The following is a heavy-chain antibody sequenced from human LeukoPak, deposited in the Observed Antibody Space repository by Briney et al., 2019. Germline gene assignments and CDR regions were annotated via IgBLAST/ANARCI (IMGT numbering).Heavy chain of an antibody. CDR3: ARERGYSSSWYLL. CDR1: GGSISSGSYY. J-gene: IGHJ4*02. D-gene: IGHD6-13*01. Sequence: SQTLSLTCTVSGGSISSGSYYWSWIRQPAGKGLEWIGRIYTSGSTNYNPSLKSRVTISVDTSKNQFSLKLSSVTAADTAVYYCARERGYSSSWYLLWGQGTLVTVSS. CDR2: IYTSGST. V-gene: IGHV4-61*02.